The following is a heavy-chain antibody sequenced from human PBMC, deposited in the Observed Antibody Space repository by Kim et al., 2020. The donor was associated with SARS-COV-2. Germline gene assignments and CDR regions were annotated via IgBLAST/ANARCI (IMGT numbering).Heavy chain of an antibody. Sequence: GGSLRLSCAASGFTFDDYAMHWVRQAPGKGLEWVSLISGDGGSTYYADSVKGRFTISRDNSKNSLYLQMNSLRTEDTALYYCAKDAHSSSWPDAFDIWGQGTMVTVSS. CDR3: AKDAHSSSWPDAFDI. J-gene: IGHJ3*02. V-gene: IGHV3-43*02. CDR2: ISGDGGST. D-gene: IGHD6-13*01. CDR1: GFTFDDYA.